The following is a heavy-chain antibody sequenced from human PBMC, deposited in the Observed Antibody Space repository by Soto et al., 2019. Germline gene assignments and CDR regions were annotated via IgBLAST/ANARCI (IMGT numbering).Heavy chain of an antibody. CDR3: AKVGGWGLAVAGLFVY. D-gene: IGHD6-19*01. V-gene: IGHV3-23*01. CDR2: ISGSGGST. CDR1: GSTFSSDD. J-gene: IGHJ4*02. Sequence: EVHLLEYGGGLVQPGGSLRLSCVVSGSTFSSDDMSWVRQAPGRGLEWVSGISGSGGSTYYADSVKGRFTISRDNAKNTLNLKMKSLRVEDTVIYYGAKVGGWGLAVAGLFVYCGPGTQVTVSS.